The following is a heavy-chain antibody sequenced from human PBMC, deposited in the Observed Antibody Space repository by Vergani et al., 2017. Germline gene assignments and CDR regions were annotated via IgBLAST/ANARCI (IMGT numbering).Heavy chain of an antibody. CDR2: IWYDGSNK. Sequence: VQLLESGGGLVQPGGSLRLSCAASGFTFSSYGMHWVRQAPGKGLEWVAVIWYDGSNKYYAASVKGRFTISRDNSKNTLYLQMNSLRAEDTAVYYCARGSGHIVVVTPFDYWGQGTLVTVSS. J-gene: IGHJ4*02. V-gene: IGHV3-33*01. CDR3: ARGSGHIVVVTPFDY. D-gene: IGHD2-21*02. CDR1: GFTFSSYG.